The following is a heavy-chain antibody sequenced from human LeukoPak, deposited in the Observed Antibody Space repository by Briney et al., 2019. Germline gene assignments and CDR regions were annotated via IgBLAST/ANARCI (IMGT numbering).Heavy chain of an antibody. CDR3: ARDRYYYGSGNYYYMDV. D-gene: IGHD3-10*01. Sequence: SETLSLTCTVSGGPISSGSYYWSWIRQSAGKGLEWIGRIYTSGSTNYNPSLKSRVTISVDTSKNQFSLKLSSVTAADTAVYYCARDRYYYGSGNYYYMDVWGKGTTVTISS. V-gene: IGHV4-61*02. J-gene: IGHJ6*03. CDR2: IYTSGST. CDR1: GGPISSGSYY.